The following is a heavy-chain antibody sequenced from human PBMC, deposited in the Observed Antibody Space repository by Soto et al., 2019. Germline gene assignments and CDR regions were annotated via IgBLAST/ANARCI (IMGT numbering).Heavy chain of an antibody. V-gene: IGHV1-18*01. Sequence: ASVKVSCKASGYTFNTYGITWVRQAPGQGLEWMGWISGYNGNTNYAQTLQGRGTMTTDTSTSTAYLELRSLRSDDTAVYYCARTVEYDSIPYYYADFWGQGTLVTVSS. D-gene: IGHD2-21*01. CDR1: GYTFNTYG. J-gene: IGHJ4*01. CDR2: ISGYNGNT. CDR3: ARTVEYDSIPYYYADF.